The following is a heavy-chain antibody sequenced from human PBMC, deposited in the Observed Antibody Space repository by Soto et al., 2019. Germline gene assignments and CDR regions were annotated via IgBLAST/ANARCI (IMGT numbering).Heavy chain of an antibody. V-gene: IGHV3-23*01. J-gene: IGHJ4*02. Sequence: EVQLLESGGGLVQPGGSLRLSCAASGFTFNNYAMTWVRQAPGKGLEWVSAISGGGDTTSYAYSVKGRFTVSRDGSKNTLYLQMSSLRAEHTALYYCAKGRGGSGSLTPSVDFWGQGTLVTVSS. CDR3: AKGRGGSGSLTPSVDF. CDR2: ISGGGDTT. D-gene: IGHD3-10*01. CDR1: GFTFNNYA.